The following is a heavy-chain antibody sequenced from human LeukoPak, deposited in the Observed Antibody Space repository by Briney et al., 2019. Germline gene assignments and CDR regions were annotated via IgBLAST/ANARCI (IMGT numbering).Heavy chain of an antibody. CDR3: AGRDYYDSSGYYWDY. CDR2: IIPIFGIA. CDR1: GGTFSSYA. J-gene: IGHJ4*02. D-gene: IGHD3-22*01. V-gene: IGHV1-69*04. Sequence: SEKVSCKASGGTFSSYAISWVRQAPGQRLEWIGRIIPIFGIANYAQKFQGRVTIIADKSTSTAYMELSSLRSEDTAVYYCAGRDYYDSSGYYWDYWGQGTLVTVSS.